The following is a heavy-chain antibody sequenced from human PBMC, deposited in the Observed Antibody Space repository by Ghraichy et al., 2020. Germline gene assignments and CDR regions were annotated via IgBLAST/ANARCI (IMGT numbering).Heavy chain of an antibody. V-gene: IGHV4-34*01. Sequence: SETLSLTCAVYGGSFSGYYWSWIRQPPGKGLEWIGEINHSGSTNYNPSLKSRVTISVDTSKNQFSLKLSSVTAADTAVYYCARPADRKTYYYDSSGPNNAFDIWGQGTMVTVSS. CDR3: ARPADRKTYYYDSSGPNNAFDI. J-gene: IGHJ3*02. D-gene: IGHD3-22*01. CDR2: INHSGST. CDR1: GGSFSGYY.